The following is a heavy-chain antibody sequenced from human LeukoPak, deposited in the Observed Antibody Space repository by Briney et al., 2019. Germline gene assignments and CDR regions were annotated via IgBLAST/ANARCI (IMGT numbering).Heavy chain of an antibody. V-gene: IGHV4-59*01. J-gene: IGHJ4*02. Sequence: SETLSLICTVSGDSISIYHWSWLRQPPGKGLEWIVYIYYSGSTNYNPSLKSRVTISVDTSNNQFYLKLSSVTAADTAVYYCATHYYYDSSGPGGYYFDYWGQGTLVTVSS. D-gene: IGHD3-22*01. CDR2: IYYSGST. CDR3: ATHYYYDSSGPGGYYFDY. CDR1: GDSISIYH.